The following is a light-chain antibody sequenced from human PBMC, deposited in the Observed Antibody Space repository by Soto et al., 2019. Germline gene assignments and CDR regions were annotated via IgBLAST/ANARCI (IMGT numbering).Light chain of an antibody. CDR3: SSYSNTSTLYV. V-gene: IGLV2-14*01. CDR2: DVN. J-gene: IGLJ1*01. CDR1: SKDVGGYNY. Sequence: QSALTQPASVSGFPGQSITISCTVTSKDVGGYNYVSWYQKHPGKAPKLKIYDVNKRPSGVSNRFSGSKSGNTASLTISGIQAEDEADYYCSSYSNTSTLYVFGTGTKLTVL.